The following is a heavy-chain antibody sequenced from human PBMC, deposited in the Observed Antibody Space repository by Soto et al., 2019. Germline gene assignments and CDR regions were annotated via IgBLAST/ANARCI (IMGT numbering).Heavy chain of an antibody. J-gene: IGHJ6*03. D-gene: IGHD1-20*01. CDR1: GFTFSSYA. Sequence: EVQLLESGGGLVQPGGSLRLSCAASGFTFSSYAMSWVRQAPGKGLEWVSAISGSGGSTYYAESVKGRFTISRNNSKNTLYLQMNSLRAEDTAVYYCAKHLRLRLTGIIYYYYMDVWGKGTTVTVSS. CDR3: AKHLRLRLTGIIYYYYMDV. V-gene: IGHV3-23*01. CDR2: ISGSGGST.